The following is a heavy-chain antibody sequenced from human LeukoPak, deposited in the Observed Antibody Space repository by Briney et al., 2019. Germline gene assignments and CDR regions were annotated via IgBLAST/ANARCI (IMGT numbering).Heavy chain of an antibody. V-gene: IGHV4-39*07. CDR2: IYHSGST. CDR1: GGSISSRSHY. D-gene: IGHD4-23*01. J-gene: IGHJ4*02. Sequence: SETLSLTCTVSGGSISSRSHYWGWIRQPPGKGLEWIGSIYHSGSTYYNPSLKSRVTISVDTSKNQFSLKLSSVTAADTAVYYCAREFDGGNTHHYWGQGTLVTVSS. CDR3: AREFDGGNTHHY.